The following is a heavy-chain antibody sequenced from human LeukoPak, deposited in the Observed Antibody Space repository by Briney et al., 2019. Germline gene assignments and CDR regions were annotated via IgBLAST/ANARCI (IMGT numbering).Heavy chain of an antibody. D-gene: IGHD3-22*01. J-gene: IGHJ4*02. V-gene: IGHV3-53*01. CDR1: GFTVSTNY. Sequence: GGSLRLSCAASGFTVSTNYMTWVRRAPGKGLEWVSVIYKAGDPYNADSVKGRFSISRDNRKNMLYLQMNSLRAEDTAVYYCARGLIYYDSRGHYLAERPYLDYWGQGTLVTVSS. CDR2: IYKAGDP. CDR3: ARGLIYYDSRGHYLAERPYLDY.